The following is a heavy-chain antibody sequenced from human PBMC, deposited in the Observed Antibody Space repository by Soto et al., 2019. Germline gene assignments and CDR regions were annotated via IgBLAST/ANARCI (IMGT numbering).Heavy chain of an antibody. CDR1: GFTFSAVY. V-gene: IGHV3-11*05. CDR2: ISSSGTSA. Sequence: QVQLEESGGGLVKPGGSLRLSCAASGFTFSAVYMSWIRQAPNKGLEYISYISSSGTSANYADSVKGRFTISRDNAKNSLYLQMNSLRAEDTDVYYCARDRGAVTAQYFDYWGQGALVTVSS. D-gene: IGHD6-19*01. J-gene: IGHJ4*02. CDR3: ARDRGAVTAQYFDY.